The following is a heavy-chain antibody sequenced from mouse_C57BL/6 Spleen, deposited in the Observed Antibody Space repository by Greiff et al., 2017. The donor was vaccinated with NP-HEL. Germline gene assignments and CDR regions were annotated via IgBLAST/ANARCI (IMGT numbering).Heavy chain of an antibody. CDR1: GYSFTDYN. Sequence: EVQLQQSGPELVKPGASVKISCKASGYSFTDYNMNWVKQSNGKSLEWIGVINPNYGTTSYNQKFKGKATLTVDQSSSTAYMQLNSLTSEDSAVDYCAREGSMMVTTRAMDYWGQGTSVTVSS. CDR3: AREGSMMVTTRAMDY. J-gene: IGHJ4*01. CDR2: INPNYGTT. D-gene: IGHD2-3*01. V-gene: IGHV1-39*01.